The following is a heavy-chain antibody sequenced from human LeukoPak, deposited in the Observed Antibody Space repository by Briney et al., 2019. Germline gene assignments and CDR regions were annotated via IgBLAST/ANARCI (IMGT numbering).Heavy chain of an antibody. CDR2: INNDGVSI. Sequence: GGSLRLSCAASGFTFSSYWVHWVRQVPGKGLVWVSRINNDGVSISYADSVKGRFTISRDEAKNTLFLQMNSLRAEDTAVYYCARDPHYYGSGSYFNYWGQGTLVTVSS. V-gene: IGHV3-74*01. CDR1: GFTFSSYW. J-gene: IGHJ4*02. CDR3: ARDPHYYGSGSYFNY. D-gene: IGHD3-10*01.